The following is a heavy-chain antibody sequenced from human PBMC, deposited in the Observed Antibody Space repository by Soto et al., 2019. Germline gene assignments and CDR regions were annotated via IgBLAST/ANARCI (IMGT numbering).Heavy chain of an antibody. D-gene: IGHD6-6*01. CDR2: IIPIFGTA. Sequence: SSAYVSCKASGVTFSCYAINWVRQAPVQGPEWMGGIIPIFGTANYAQKFQGRVTITADKSASTTYMELSSLRSEDTAVYYCATGTLAPRPAGVYYYYGLDVWGQGNTVPVSS. CDR1: GVTFSCYA. V-gene: IGHV1-69*06. J-gene: IGHJ6*02. CDR3: ATGTLAPRPAGVYYYYGLDV.